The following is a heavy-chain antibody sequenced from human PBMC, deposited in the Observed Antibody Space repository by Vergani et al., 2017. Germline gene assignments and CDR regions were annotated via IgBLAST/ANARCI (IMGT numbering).Heavy chain of an antibody. CDR1: GFTFSNSA. J-gene: IGHJ6*03. CDR3: ASLRLPVPDQYYYMDV. CDR2: ISGPGLST. V-gene: IGHV3-23*01. Sequence: EVHLLESGGGLVQSGGSLRLSCAASGFTFSNSAVSWVRQAPGRGLAWVSSISGPGLSTHYADSVKGRFTISRDDSKNTLYLQMNSLRAEDTAVYYCASLRLPVPDQYYYMDVWGEGTTVTVSS. D-gene: IGHD2-2*01.